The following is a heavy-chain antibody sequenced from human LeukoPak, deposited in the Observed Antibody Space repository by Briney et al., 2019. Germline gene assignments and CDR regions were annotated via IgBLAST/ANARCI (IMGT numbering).Heavy chain of an antibody. CDR3: ATVGSGSRYYYYGMDV. CDR2: FDPEDGET. Sequence: GASVNVSCKVSGYTLTELSMHWVRQAPGEGLEWMGGFDPEDGETIYAQKFQGRGTMTEDTSTDTAYMELSSLRSEDTAVYYCATVGSGSRYYYYGMDVWGQGTTVTVSS. V-gene: IGHV1-24*01. CDR1: GYTLTELS. D-gene: IGHD3-10*01. J-gene: IGHJ6*02.